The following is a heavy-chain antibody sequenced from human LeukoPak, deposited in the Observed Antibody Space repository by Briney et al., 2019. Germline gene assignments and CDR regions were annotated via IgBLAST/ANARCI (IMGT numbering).Heavy chain of an antibody. V-gene: IGHV3-23*01. CDR2: IIGSAVNT. D-gene: IGHD3-10*01. Sequence: GGSLRLSCAASGLTASSYGMSWVRQAPGKGLEWVSTIIGSAVNTYYADSVKGRFTISRDDSKNTVYLQMNSLRAEDTAVYSCAKYTSGTSYRGLDQWGQGTLVTVSS. CDR3: AKYTSGTSYRGLDQ. J-gene: IGHJ4*02. CDR1: GLTASSYG.